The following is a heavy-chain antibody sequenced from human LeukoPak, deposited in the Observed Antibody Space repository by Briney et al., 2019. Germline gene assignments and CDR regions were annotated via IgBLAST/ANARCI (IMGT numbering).Heavy chain of an antibody. Sequence: GGSLRLSCTASGFTFSSFAMTWVRQAPGKGLECVSAISGSGGFTYSADSVKGRFTISRDNSKNTLYLQMNSLRADDTAVYYCVSTTSWPDYWGQGTLVTVSS. J-gene: IGHJ4*02. CDR3: VSTTSWPDY. CDR2: ISGSGGFT. D-gene: IGHD2-2*01. CDR1: GFTFSSFA. V-gene: IGHV3-23*01.